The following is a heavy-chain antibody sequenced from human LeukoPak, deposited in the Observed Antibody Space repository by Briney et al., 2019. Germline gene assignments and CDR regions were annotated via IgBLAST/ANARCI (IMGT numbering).Heavy chain of an antibody. CDR2: IIPIFGTA. D-gene: IGHD4-11*01. Sequence: GASVKVSCKASRGTFSSYAISWVRQAPGQGLEWMGGIIPIFGTANYAQKFQGRVTITADESTSTAYMELSSLRSEDTAVYYCARDKAVTTEVTQYFQHWGQGTLVTVSS. CDR1: RGTFSSYA. J-gene: IGHJ1*01. CDR3: ARDKAVTTEVTQYFQH. V-gene: IGHV1-69*13.